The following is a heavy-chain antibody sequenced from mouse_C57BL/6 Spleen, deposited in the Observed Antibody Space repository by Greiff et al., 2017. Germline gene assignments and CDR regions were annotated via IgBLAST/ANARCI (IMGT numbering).Heavy chain of an antibody. CDR2: ISSGSSTI. D-gene: IGHD1-1*01. CDR3: ARIYYGSSYEGVYDAMDY. J-gene: IGHJ4*01. CDR1: GFTFSDYG. V-gene: IGHV5-17*01. Sequence: EVKLMESGGGLVKPGGSLKLSCAASGFTFSDYGMHWVRQAPEKGLEWVAYISSGSSTIYYADTVKGRFTISRDNAKNTLFLQMTSLRSEDTAMYYCARIYYGSSYEGVYDAMDYWGQGTSVTVSS.